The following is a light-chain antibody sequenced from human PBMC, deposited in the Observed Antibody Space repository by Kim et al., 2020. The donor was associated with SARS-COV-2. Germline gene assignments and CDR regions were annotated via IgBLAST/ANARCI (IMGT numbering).Light chain of an antibody. CDR2: NVS. CDR3: TSYTTTTTLI. J-gene: IGLJ2*01. V-gene: IGLV2-14*03. Sequence: GESVTISCTGSSGDIGYCNYVSWYQHQPGKAPKVIIYNVSQRPSGVSDRFSGSKSDNTASLTISGLQAEDEADYYCTSYTTTTTLIFGGGTQLTVL. CDR1: SGDIGYCNY.